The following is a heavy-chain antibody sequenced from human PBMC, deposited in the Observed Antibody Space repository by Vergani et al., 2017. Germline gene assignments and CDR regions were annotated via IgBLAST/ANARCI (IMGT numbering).Heavy chain of an antibody. CDR2: MNPNSGNT. V-gene: IGHV1-8*01. J-gene: IGHJ3*02. Sequence: QVQLVQSGAEVKKPGASVKVSCKASGYTFTSYDINWVRQATGQGLEWIGWMNPNSGNTGYAQKFQGRVTMTKSTSISTVYMELSNLRSEDTAVYYCAREGRLVAATPVPDIWGQGTMVTVSS. CDR3: AREGRLVAATPVPDI. CDR1: GYTFTSYD. D-gene: IGHD2-15*01.